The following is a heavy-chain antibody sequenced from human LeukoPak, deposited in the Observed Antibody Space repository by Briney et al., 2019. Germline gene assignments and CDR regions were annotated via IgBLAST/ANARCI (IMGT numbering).Heavy chain of an antibody. CDR2: IYHSGST. Sequence: SETLSLTCAVSGYSLSSGYYWGWIRQPPGKGLEWIGNIYHSGSTYYNPSLNRRVTISVDTSKNQLFLKLSSLTAAETDEYYCAQQSLRSPDYWGQGTLVTVSS. CDR3: AQQSLRSPDY. CDR1: GYSLSSGYY. D-gene: IGHD3-16*01. J-gene: IGHJ4*02. V-gene: IGHV4-38-2*01.